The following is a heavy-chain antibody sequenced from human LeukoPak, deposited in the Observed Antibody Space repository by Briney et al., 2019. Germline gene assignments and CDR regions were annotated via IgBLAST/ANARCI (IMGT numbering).Heavy chain of an antibody. D-gene: IGHD1-7*01. CDR2: TVSEIDGGAT. J-gene: IGHJ6*02. V-gene: IGHV3-15*04. CDR1: GFTFNYAW. CDR3: TTDEDWNYARKDV. Sequence: GGSLRLSCAASGFTFNYAWMSWVRQVPGKGLEWVGQTVSEIDGGATDYAAPVKGRFTISRDDSKSTLYLQMNSLKIEDTAVYYCTTDEDWNYARKDVWGQGATVIVSS.